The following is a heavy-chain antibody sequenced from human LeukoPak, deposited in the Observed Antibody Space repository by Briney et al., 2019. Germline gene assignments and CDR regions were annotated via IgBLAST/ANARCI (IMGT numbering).Heavy chain of an antibody. CDR1: GYTLPAYY. CDR2: INPNSGGT. V-gene: IGHV1-2*02. Sequence: ASVKVSCKASGYTLPAYYMHWVRQASGQGLEWMGWINPNSGGTNYAQKFQGRVTMTRDTSISTAYMELSRLRSDDTAVYYCARDINGSDPDYWGQGTLVTVSS. J-gene: IGHJ4*02. CDR3: ARDINGSDPDY. D-gene: IGHD5-12*01.